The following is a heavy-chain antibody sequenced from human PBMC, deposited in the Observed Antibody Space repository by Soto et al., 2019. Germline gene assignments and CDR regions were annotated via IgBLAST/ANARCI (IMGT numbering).Heavy chain of an antibody. D-gene: IGHD2-15*01. J-gene: IGHJ6*02. Sequence: PGESLKISCKGSGYSFTSYWIGWVRQMPGKGLEWMGIIYPGDSDTRYSPSFQGQVTISADKSISTAYLQWSSLKASDTAMYYCARHSYCSGGSCKKDLQYYYYYYGMDVWGQGTTVTVSS. CDR2: IYPGDSDT. V-gene: IGHV5-51*01. CDR1: GYSFTSYW. CDR3: ARHSYCSGGSCKKDLQYYYYYYGMDV.